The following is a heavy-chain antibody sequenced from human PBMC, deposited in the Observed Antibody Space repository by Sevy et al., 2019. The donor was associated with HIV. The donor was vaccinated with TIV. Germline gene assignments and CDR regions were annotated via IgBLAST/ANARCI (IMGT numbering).Heavy chain of an antibody. CDR1: EFTFSSYS. J-gene: IGHJ4*02. Sequence: GGSLRLSCAASEFTFSSYSMNWVRQAPGKGLEWVSYISSSTIYYADSVKGRFTISRDNAKNSLYLQMNSLRAEDTAVYYCARLSGYSSSWSYFDYWGQGTLVTVSS. V-gene: IGHV3-48*01. D-gene: IGHD6-13*01. CDR2: ISSSTI. CDR3: ARLSGYSSSWSYFDY.